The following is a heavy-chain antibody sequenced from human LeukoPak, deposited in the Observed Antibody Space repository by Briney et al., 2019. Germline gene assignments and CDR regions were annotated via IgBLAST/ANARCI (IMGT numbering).Heavy chain of an antibody. CDR3: AKDLDTTQTYYYGSGSYGSGLFDY. CDR2: ISGSGGST. J-gene: IGHJ4*02. Sequence: GGSLRLSCAASGFTFSSYAMTWVRQAPGEGLEWVSAISGSGGSTYYADSVKGRFTISRDNSKNTLYLQMNSLRAEDTAVYYCAKDLDTTQTYYYGSGSYGSGLFDYWGQGTLVTVSS. V-gene: IGHV3-23*01. D-gene: IGHD3-10*01. CDR1: GFTFSSYA.